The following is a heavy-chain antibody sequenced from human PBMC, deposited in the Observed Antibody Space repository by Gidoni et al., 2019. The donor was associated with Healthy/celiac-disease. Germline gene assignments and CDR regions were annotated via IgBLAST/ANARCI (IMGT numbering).Heavy chain of an antibody. CDR2: ICSGGST. V-gene: IGHV3-53*01. Sequence: EVQLVESGGGLIQPGGSLRLSCAASGFTVSSNYMSWVRQAPGKGLEWVSVICSGGSTYYADSVKGRFTISRDNSKNTLYLQMNSLRAEDTAVYYCAREHHSSSWGWDWFDPWGQGTLVTVSS. D-gene: IGHD6-13*01. CDR3: AREHHSSSWGWDWFDP. CDR1: GFTVSSNY. J-gene: IGHJ5*02.